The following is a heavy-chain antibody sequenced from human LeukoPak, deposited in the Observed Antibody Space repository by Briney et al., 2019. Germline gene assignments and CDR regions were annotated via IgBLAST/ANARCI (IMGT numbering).Heavy chain of an antibody. J-gene: IGHJ3*02. D-gene: IGHD6-19*01. CDR2: IYYSGST. Sequence: SSETLSLTCTVSGFSISSYYWSWIRQPPGKGLEWIGYIYYSGSTNYNPSLKSRVTISVDTSKNQFSLKLSSVTAADTAVYYCARNLMYSSGWYDAFDIWGQGTMVTVSS. CDR1: GFSISSYY. V-gene: IGHV4-59*01. CDR3: ARNLMYSSGWYDAFDI.